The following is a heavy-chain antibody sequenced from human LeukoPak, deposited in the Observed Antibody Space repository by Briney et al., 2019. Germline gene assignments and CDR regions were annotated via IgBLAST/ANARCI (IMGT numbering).Heavy chain of an antibody. V-gene: IGHV1-18*01. CDR3: ARDDSITGTSGGFDY. CDR2: ISAYNGNT. Sequence: ASVKVSCKASGYTFTSYGISWVRQAPGQGLERMGWISAYNGNTNYAQKLQGRVTMTTDTSTSTAYMELRSLRSDDTAVYYCARDDSITGTSGGFDYWGQGTLVTVSS. D-gene: IGHD1-20*01. CDR1: GYTFTSYG. J-gene: IGHJ4*02.